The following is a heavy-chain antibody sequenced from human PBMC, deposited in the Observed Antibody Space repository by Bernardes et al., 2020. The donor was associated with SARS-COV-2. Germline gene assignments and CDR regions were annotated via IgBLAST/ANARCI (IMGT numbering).Heavy chain of an antibody. Sequence: SQTLCLNCAISGDSVSSNRAVWHWIRKYPSRGLEWLGRTSYRSKWNYDYAVSVKSRITISPDTSKNQFSLELTSVTPEDTAVYYCARGANYAMGVWGQGTTVTVSS. J-gene: IGHJ6*02. CDR3: ARGANYAMGV. CDR1: GDSVSSNRAV. CDR2: TSYRSKWNY. V-gene: IGHV6-1*01.